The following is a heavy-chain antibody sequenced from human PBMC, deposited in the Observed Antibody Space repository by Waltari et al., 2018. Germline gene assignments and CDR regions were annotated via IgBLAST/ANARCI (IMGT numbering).Heavy chain of an antibody. CDR1: GYTFTPYY. J-gene: IGHJ3*02. D-gene: IGHD3-22*01. CDR2: VDPEDGET. V-gene: IGHV1-69-2*01. CDR3: ATGVNYYDSSGYRPFDI. Sequence: VQLVQSGAEVKKPGATVKISCKVSGYTFTPYYIHWVQQAPGKGLEWMGLVDPEDGETIYAEKFQGRVTITADTSTDTAYMELSSLRSEDTAVYYCATGVNYYDSSGYRPFDIWGQGTMVTVSS.